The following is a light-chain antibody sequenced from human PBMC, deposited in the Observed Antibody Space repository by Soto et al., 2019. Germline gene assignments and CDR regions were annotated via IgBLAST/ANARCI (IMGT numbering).Light chain of an antibody. V-gene: IGKV3-20*01. CDR2: GAS. CDR3: QQYGSSPLVT. J-gene: IGKJ3*01. CDR1: QSVSSSY. Sequence: EIVLTQSPGTLSLSPGERAILSCRASQSVSSSYLAWYQQKPGQSPRLLIYGASSRATGIPDRFSGSGSGTDFTLTISRLAPEDFAVYYCQQYGSSPLVTLGPGTNVDIK.